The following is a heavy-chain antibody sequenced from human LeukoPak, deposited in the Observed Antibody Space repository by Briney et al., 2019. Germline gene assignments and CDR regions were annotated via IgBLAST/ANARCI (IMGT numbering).Heavy chain of an antibody. V-gene: IGHV4-59*08. CDR1: GGSINNYY. CDR3: ARHITGSGSAFDL. J-gene: IGHJ2*01. D-gene: IGHD3-10*01. CDR2: IHYTGIT. Sequence: SETLSLTCTVSGGSINNYYWGWIRQAPGKGLEWIAYIHYTGITNYNPSLKNRVTISVDTSKNQFSLNLSSVTAADTAMYYCARHITGSGSAFDLWGRGTLVTVSS.